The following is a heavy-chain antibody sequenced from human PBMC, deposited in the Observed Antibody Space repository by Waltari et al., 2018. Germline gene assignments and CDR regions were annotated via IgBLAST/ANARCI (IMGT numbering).Heavy chain of an antibody. J-gene: IGHJ4*02. V-gene: IGHV3-7*01. Sequence: EVPLVEAVGGLVQPGGSMGIPCEASGLLFSSYGRGWGRQAPGRVLQWVADKSHSGSEKYYVESGKGRFTSSRDNAENTLYLQMNSLRAEDTAVYYCAKDLGIGGGTTEVDHWGQGTLVTVSS. CDR1: GLLFSSYG. D-gene: IGHD1-1*01. CDR3: AKDLGIGGGTTEVDH. CDR2: KSHSGSEK.